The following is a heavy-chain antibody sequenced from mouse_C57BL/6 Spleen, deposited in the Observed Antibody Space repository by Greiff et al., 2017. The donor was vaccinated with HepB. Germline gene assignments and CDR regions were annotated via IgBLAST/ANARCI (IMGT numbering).Heavy chain of an antibody. D-gene: IGHD2-1*01. CDR2: IYPGDGDT. CDR1: GYAFSSSW. J-gene: IGHJ2*01. CDR3: ARDGNYPYYFDY. V-gene: IGHV1-82*01. Sequence: VQLQHSGPELVKPGASVKISCKASGYAFSSSWMNWVKQRPGKGLEWIGRIYPGDGDTNYNGKFKGKATLTADKSSSTAYMQLSSLTSEDSAVYFCARDGNYPYYFDYWGQGTTLTVSS.